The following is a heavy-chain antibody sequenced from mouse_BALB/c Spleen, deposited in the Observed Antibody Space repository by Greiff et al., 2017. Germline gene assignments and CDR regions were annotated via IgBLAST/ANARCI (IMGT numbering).Heavy chain of an antibody. CDR2: INPSSGYT. V-gene: IGHV1-4*01. CDR3: ARTGNYYAMDY. D-gene: IGHD4-1*01. Sequence: VQLQQSGAELAKPGASVKMSCKASGYTFTSYTMHWVKQRPGQGLEWIGYINPSSGYTNYNQKFKDKATLTADKSSSTAYMQLSSLTSEDSAVYYCARTGNYYAMDYWGQGTSVTVSS. J-gene: IGHJ4*01. CDR1: GYTFTSYT.